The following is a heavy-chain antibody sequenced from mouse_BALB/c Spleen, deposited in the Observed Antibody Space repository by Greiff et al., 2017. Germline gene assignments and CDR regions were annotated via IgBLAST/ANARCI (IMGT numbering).Heavy chain of an antibody. Sequence: VQLKESGPGLVKPSQSLSLTCTVTGYSITSDYAWNWIRQFPGNKLEWMGYISYSGSTSYNPSLKSRISITRDTSKNQFFLQLNSVTTEDTATYYCARDYGSYFDYWGQGTTLTVSS. J-gene: IGHJ2*01. V-gene: IGHV3-2*02. CDR3: ARDYGSYFDY. D-gene: IGHD1-1*01. CDR2: ISYSGST. CDR1: GYSITSDYA.